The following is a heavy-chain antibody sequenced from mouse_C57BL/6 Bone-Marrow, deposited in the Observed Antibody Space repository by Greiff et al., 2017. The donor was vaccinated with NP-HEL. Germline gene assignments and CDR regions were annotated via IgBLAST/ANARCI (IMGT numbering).Heavy chain of an antibody. CDR2: ISDGGSYT. Sequence: EVHLVESGGGLVKPGGSLKLSCAASGFTFSSYAMSWVRQTPEKRLEWVATISDGGSYTYYPDNVKGRFTISRDNAKNNLYLQMSHLKSEDTAMYYCARGGAMDYWGQGTSVTVSS. J-gene: IGHJ4*01. CDR1: GFTFSSYA. CDR3: ARGGAMDY. V-gene: IGHV5-4*01.